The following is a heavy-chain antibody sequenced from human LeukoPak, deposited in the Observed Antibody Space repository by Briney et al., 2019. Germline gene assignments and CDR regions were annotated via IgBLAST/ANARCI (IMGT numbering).Heavy chain of an antibody. J-gene: IGHJ5*02. V-gene: IGHV4-59*12. Sequence: PSETLSLTCTVSGGSISSYYWSWIRQPPGKGLEWIGYIYYSGSTYYNPSLKSRVTISVDTSKNQFSLKLSSVTAADTAVYYCARVWIAAAGTCWFDPWGQGTLVTVSS. CDR1: GGSISSYY. CDR2: IYYSGST. CDR3: ARVWIAAAGTCWFDP. D-gene: IGHD6-13*01.